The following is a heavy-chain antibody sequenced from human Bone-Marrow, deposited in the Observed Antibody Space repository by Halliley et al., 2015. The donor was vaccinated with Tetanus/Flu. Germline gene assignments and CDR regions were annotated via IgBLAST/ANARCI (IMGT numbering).Heavy chain of an antibody. D-gene: IGHD4-17*01. Sequence: CIGYIFSDGSTPYNPAPRSRVTMSVDRSKNRFSLHLTSGPAADTAVYYCARDVGYGEGGFAYWGPGTLVTVSS. V-gene: IGHV4-30-4*05. CDR3: ARDVGYGEGGFAY. J-gene: IGHJ4*02. CDR2: IFSDGST.